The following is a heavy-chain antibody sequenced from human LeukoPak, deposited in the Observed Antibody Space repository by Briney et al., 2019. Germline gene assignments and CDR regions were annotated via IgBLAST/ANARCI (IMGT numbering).Heavy chain of an antibody. J-gene: IGHJ6*03. CDR3: ARETWNSLYYYYYMDV. D-gene: IGHD1-7*01. Sequence: SETLSLTCTVSGGSISSYYWSWIRQPAGKGLEWIGRIYTSGNTNYNPSLKSRVTISVDTSKNQFSLKLSSLTASDTAVYYCARETWNSLYYYYYMDVWGKGTTVTASS. V-gene: IGHV4-4*07. CDR2: IYTSGNT. CDR1: GGSISSYY.